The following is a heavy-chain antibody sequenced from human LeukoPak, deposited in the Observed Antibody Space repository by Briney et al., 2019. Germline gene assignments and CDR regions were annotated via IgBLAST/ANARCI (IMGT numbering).Heavy chain of an antibody. Sequence: PGGSLRLSCAASRFIFSNYAMHWVRQAPGKGLDWVAVISYHGRDQFYADSVKGRFTISRDNAKNSLYLQMNSLRAEDTAVYYCARVGDSSGFESFDYWGQGTLVTVSS. J-gene: IGHJ4*02. CDR1: RFIFSNYA. CDR2: ISYHGRDQ. D-gene: IGHD3-22*01. V-gene: IGHV3-30*04. CDR3: ARVGDSSGFESFDY.